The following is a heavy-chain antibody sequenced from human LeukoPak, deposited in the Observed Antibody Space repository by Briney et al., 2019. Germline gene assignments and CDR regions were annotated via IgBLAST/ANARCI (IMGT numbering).Heavy chain of an antibody. Sequence: RASVKVSCKASGYTFSGYYMHWVRQAPGQGLEWMGWIKPNSGGTNFAQKSQGRVTMTRDTSISTAYMELSRLRSDDTAVYYCATGSYLYDAFDIWGQGTMVTVSS. CDR2: IKPNSGGT. J-gene: IGHJ3*02. D-gene: IGHD1-26*01. CDR1: GYTFSGYY. CDR3: ATGSYLYDAFDI. V-gene: IGHV1-2*02.